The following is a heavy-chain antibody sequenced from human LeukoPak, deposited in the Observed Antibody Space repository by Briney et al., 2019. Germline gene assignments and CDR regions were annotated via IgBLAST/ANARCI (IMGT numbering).Heavy chain of an antibody. V-gene: IGHV1-8*01. D-gene: IGHD1-1*01. J-gene: IGHJ4*02. CDR3: ARERRDDSTPFDY. Sequence: GASVKVSCKASGYTFSSYDINWVRQATGQGLEWMGWMNPNSGNTGYAQKFQGRVTMTRNTSISTAYMELSSLRSEDTAAYYCARERRDDSTPFDYWGQGTLVTVSS. CDR1: GYTFSSYD. CDR2: MNPNSGNT.